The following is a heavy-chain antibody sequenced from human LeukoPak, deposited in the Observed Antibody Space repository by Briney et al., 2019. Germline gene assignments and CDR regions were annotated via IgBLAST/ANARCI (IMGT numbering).Heavy chain of an antibody. J-gene: IGHJ4*02. CDR3: ARNQGFDY. V-gene: IGHV3-66*01. CDR1: GFTVSRNY. CDR2: IDSGGTT. Sequence: GRSLRLSCAASGFTVSRNYMSWVRQAPGKGLEWVSVIDSGGTTYYGDSVKGRFTISRENSKNMVYLQMNRLRGDDTAIYYCARNQGFDYWGPGTLVTVSS.